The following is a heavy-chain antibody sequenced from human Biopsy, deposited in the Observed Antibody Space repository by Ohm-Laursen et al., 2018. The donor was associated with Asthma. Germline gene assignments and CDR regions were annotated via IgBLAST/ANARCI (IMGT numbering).Heavy chain of an antibody. V-gene: IGHV3-30-3*01. D-gene: IGHD2-21*02. CDR2: IFFDGSNK. CDR1: GFTFHNYV. CDR3: TRDRFYNSVTSESFYYGVDV. J-gene: IGHJ6*02. Sequence: SLRLSCSASGFTFHNYVMHWVRQAPGKGLEWVAGIFFDGSNKYYAYSVKGRFTISRDNFRNTVHLQMSSLRPEDSAVYYCTRDRFYNSVTSESFYYGVDVWGQGTAVTVSS.